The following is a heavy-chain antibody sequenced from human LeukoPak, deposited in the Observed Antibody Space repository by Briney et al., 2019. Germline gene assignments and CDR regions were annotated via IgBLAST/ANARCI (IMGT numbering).Heavy chain of an antibody. CDR3: ARKNGLDY. V-gene: IGHV3-7*01. J-gene: IGHJ4*02. CDR1: GFPFSTYW. Sequence: PGGSLRPSCAASGFPFSTYWMSWVRQAPGKGLEWVANINQDGTEKYYVDSVKGRFTISRDNARNSLYLQMNSLRAEDTAVYYCARKNGLDYWGQGTLVTVSS. CDR2: INQDGTEK. D-gene: IGHD2-8*01.